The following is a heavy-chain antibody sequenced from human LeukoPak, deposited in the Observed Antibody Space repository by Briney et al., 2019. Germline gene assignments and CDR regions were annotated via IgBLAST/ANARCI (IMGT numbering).Heavy chain of an antibody. J-gene: IGHJ4*02. V-gene: IGHV1-18*01. CDR3: ARESDDSSGWYRARYFDY. D-gene: IGHD6-19*01. CDR2: ISAYNGNT. CDR1: GYTFTSYG. Sequence: ASVTVSCTASGYTFTSYGISWVRQAPGQRLEWMGWISAYNGNTNYAQKLQGRVTMTTDTSTSTAYMELRSLRSDDTAVYYCARESDDSSGWYRARYFDYWGQGTLVTVSS.